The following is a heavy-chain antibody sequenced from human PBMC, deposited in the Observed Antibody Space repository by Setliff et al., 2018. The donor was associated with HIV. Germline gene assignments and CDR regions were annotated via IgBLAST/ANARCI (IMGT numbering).Heavy chain of an antibody. CDR1: GGPFSGYY. Sequence: SETLSLTCAVYGGPFSGYYCWSWIRQSPGERLEWIGDITHSGSAEYSPAFRSRVTISVDTPKNQFSLKLNSVTAADTAVYYCATFDYYDSSGFYYGGGHWGQGTLVTVSS. D-gene: IGHD3-22*01. V-gene: IGHV4-34*01. CDR3: ATFDYYDSSGFYYGGGH. CDR2: ITHSGSA. J-gene: IGHJ4*02.